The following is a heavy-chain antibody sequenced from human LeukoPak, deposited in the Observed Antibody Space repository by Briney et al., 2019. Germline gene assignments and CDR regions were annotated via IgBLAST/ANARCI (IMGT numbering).Heavy chain of an antibody. D-gene: IGHD4-17*01. V-gene: IGHV3-21*01. CDR2: ISSSSSYT. CDR3: ARDLMATVTTIDY. CDR1: GFIFSNYN. J-gene: IGHJ4*02. Sequence: GGSLRLSCAASGFIFSNYNMNWVRLAPGKGLEWVSFISSSSSYTYYADSVKGRFTISRDNAKNSLYLQMNSLSADDTAVYYCARDLMATVTTIDYWGQGTLVTVPS.